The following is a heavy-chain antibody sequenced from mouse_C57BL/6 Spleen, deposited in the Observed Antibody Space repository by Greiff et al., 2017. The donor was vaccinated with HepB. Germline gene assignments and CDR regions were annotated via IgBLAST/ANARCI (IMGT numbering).Heavy chain of an antibody. J-gene: IGHJ2*01. CDR2: IRNKANGYTT. CDR3: ARYYGVTTSYYFDY. V-gene: IGHV7-3*01. CDR1: GFTFTDYY. Sequence: DVQLVESGGGLVQPGGSLSLSCAASGFTFTDYYMSWVRQPPGKALEWLGFIRNKANGYTTEYSASVKCRFTISRDNSQSILYLQMNALRAEDSATYYCARYYGVTTSYYFDYWGQGTTLTVSS. D-gene: IGHD2-1*01.